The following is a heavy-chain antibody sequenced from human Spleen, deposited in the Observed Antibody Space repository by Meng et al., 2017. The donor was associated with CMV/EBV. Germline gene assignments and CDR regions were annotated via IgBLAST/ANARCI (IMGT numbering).Heavy chain of an antibody. CDR1: GYTFRGYY. J-gene: IGHJ6*02. V-gene: IGHV1-2*02. CDR3: VRVEDNGVYGMDV. CDR2: INPNSGDT. Sequence: ASVKVSCKASGYTFRGYYIHWVRQAPGQGLEWMGWINPNSGDTNYAQRFQGRVTVTRDTSISTAYMELSRLRSDDTAVYYCVRVEDNGVYGMDVWGQGTTVTVSS. D-gene: IGHD2-8*01.